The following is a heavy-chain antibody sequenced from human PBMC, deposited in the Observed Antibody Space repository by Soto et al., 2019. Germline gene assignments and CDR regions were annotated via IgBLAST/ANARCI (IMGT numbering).Heavy chain of an antibody. CDR3: AREGLLWFREGGMDV. CDR1: GYTFTSYG. Sequence: ASVKVSCKASGYTFTSYGISWVREAPGQGLEWMGWISAYNGNTNYAQKLQGRVTMTTDTSTSTAYMELRSLRSDDTAVYYCAREGLLWFREGGMDVWGQGTTVTVSS. CDR2: ISAYNGNT. V-gene: IGHV1-18*01. J-gene: IGHJ6*02. D-gene: IGHD3-10*01.